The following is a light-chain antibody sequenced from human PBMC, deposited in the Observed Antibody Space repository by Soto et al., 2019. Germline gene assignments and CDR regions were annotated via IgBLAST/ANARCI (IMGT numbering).Light chain of an antibody. CDR1: QSVSSY. Sequence: EIVLTQSPATLSLSPGERATLSCRASQSVSSYLAWYQQKPGQAPRVLIYGASKRATGIPARFSGSGSGTEFTLTISSLQSEDSAVYYCQQYNKWPPITFGQGTRLEIK. CDR3: QQYNKWPPIT. CDR2: GAS. V-gene: IGKV3-15*01. J-gene: IGKJ5*01.